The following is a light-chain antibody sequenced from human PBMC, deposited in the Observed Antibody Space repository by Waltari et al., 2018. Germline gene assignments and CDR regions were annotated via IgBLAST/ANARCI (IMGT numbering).Light chain of an antibody. CDR2: YDN. CDR1: NIGSKH. V-gene: IGLV3-21*04. Sequence: SYFLTQPPSLSVAPGETARISCGGTNIGSKHVHWYQQKAGQAPLLVIYYDNDRASGIPERFSGSNSGNTATLTINRVAAGDEADYCCQVWDSSSGHWVFGGGTELTVL. J-gene: IGLJ3*02. CDR3: QVWDSSSGHWV.